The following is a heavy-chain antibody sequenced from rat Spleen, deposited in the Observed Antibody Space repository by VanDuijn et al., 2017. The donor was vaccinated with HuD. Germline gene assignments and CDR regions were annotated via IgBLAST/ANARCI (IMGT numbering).Heavy chain of an antibody. V-gene: IGHV5-20*01. J-gene: IGHJ4*01. CDR1: GFTFSDYY. D-gene: IGHD1-11*01. Sequence: EVQLVESGGGLVQPGRSLKLSCAASGFTFSDYYMAWVRQAPTKGLEWVASISYDGGSTYYRDSVKGRFTISRDNAKSSLYLQMDSLRSEDTATYYCTTDDGGSPMDAWGQGASVTVSS. CDR2: ISYDGGST. CDR3: TTDDGGSPMDA.